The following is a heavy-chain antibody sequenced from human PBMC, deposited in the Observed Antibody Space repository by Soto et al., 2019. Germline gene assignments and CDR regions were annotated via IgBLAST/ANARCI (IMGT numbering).Heavy chain of an antibody. D-gene: IGHD4-17*01. J-gene: IGHJ4*02. CDR3: ARDTVLTGMFDF. CDR1: GGSIGSYH. V-gene: IGHV4-59*01. CDR2: VYYTGTT. Sequence: QVLLQESGPGQVKPSETLSLTCTVSGGSIGSYHWSWVRQPPGKGLGWIASVYYTGTTNYNPSLGSRVTISIDAPGNRFSMEITSVTAADTAIYYCARDTVLTGMFDFWGQGTLVTVSS.